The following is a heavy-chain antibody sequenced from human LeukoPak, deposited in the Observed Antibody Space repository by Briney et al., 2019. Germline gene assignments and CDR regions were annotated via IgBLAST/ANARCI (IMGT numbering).Heavy chain of an antibody. Sequence: ASVKVSCKASGYTFTSYGISWVRQAPGQGLEWMGWISAYDGNTNYAQKLQGRVTMTTDTSTSTAYMELRSLRSDDTAVYYCARDILPGYVTGLHDPWGQGTLVTVSS. CDR2: ISAYDGNT. CDR3: ARDILPGYVTGLHDP. V-gene: IGHV1-18*01. D-gene: IGHD3-9*01. J-gene: IGHJ5*02. CDR1: GYTFTSYG.